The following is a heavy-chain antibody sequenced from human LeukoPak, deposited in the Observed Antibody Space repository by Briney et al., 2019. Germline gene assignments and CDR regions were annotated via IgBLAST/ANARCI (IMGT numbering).Heavy chain of an antibody. Sequence: GGSLRLSCAASGFTFSSYAMSWVRQAPGNGLEGASAISGSGSSTYYAYSVKGRFTISRDNSKNTLYLQMNSLRAEDTAAYYCAKDSVTTLSFDYWGQGTLVTVSS. D-gene: IGHD4-17*01. CDR3: AKDSVTTLSFDY. CDR1: GFTFSSYA. CDR2: ISGSGSST. V-gene: IGHV3-23*01. J-gene: IGHJ4*02.